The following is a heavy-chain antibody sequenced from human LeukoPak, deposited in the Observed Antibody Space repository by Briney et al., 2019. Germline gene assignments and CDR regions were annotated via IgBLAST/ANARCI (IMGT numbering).Heavy chain of an antibody. CDR1: GGSISSYY. CDR3: ARVLPSYYDSSGYRDDAFDI. Sequence: PSETLSLTCTVSGGSISSYYWSWIRQPPGKGLEWIGYIYYSRSTNYNPSLKSRVTISVDTSKNQFSLKLSSVTAADTAVYYCARVLPSYYDSSGYRDDAFDIWGQGTMVTVSS. CDR2: IYYSRST. V-gene: IGHV4-59*01. J-gene: IGHJ3*02. D-gene: IGHD3-22*01.